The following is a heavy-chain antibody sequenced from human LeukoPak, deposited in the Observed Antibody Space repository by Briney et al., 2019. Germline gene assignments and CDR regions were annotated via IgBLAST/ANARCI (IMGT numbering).Heavy chain of an antibody. CDR1: GYTFTSYG. CDR2: ISAYNGNT. V-gene: IGHV1-18*01. CDR3: ARGGSYLPFDY. Sequence: ASVKVSCKASGYTFTSYGISWVRQAPGQGLEWMGWISAYNGNTNYAQKFQGRVTITADESTSTAYMELSSLRSEDTAVYYCARGGSYLPFDYWGQGTLVTVSS. J-gene: IGHJ4*02. D-gene: IGHD1-26*01.